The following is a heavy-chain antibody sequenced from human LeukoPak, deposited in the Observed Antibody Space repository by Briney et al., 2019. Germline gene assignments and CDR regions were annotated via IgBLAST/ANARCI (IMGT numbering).Heavy chain of an antibody. V-gene: IGHV1-8*03. Sequence: ASVKVSCKASGYTFTGYYMHWVRQAPGQGLEWMGWINPNSGNTGYAQKFQGRVTITRNTSISTAYMEVSSLRSDDTAVYFCARGRGPLTGYRNWFDPWGQGTLVTVSS. CDR3: ARGRGPLTGYRNWFDP. CDR2: INPNSGNT. J-gene: IGHJ5*02. D-gene: IGHD3-9*01. CDR1: GYTFTGYY.